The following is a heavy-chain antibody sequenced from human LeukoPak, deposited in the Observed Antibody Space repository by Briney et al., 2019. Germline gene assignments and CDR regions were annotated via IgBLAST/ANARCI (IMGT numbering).Heavy chain of an antibody. CDR3: ARVLGRYCSGGSCYYFDY. D-gene: IGHD2-15*01. CDR2: INPNSGGT. J-gene: IGHJ4*02. Sequence: GASVKVSCKASGYTFTGYYMHWVRQAPGQGLEWMGRINPNSGGTNYAQKFQGRVTMTRDTSISTAYMELSRLRSDDTAVYYCARVLGRYCSGGSCYYFDYWGQGTLVTVSS. CDR1: GYTFTGYY. V-gene: IGHV1-2*06.